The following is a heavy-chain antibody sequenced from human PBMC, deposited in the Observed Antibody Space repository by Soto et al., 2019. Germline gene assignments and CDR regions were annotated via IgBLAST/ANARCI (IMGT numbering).Heavy chain of an antibody. CDR1: GFTFSSYG. CDR2: IWYDGSRK. CDR3: ARECGYYSDYGVY. J-gene: IGHJ4*02. Sequence: GGSLRLSCAASGFTFSSYGMHWVRQAPGKGQEWVAVIWYDGSRKNYAGSLMGRFTIYRDKSKSMWYLQLNRLREEDPAVYYCARECGYYSDYGVYCGRGSLVAVSS. D-gene: IGHD4-17*01. V-gene: IGHV3-33*01.